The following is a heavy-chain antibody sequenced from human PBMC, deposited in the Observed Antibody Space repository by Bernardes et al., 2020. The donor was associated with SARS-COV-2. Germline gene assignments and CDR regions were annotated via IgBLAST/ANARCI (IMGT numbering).Heavy chain of an antibody. CDR1: GFTVSSNY. Sequence: GGSLRLSCAASGFTVSSNYMSWVRQAPGKGLEWVSVIYSGGSTYYADSVKGRFTISRDNSKNTLYLQMNSLRAEDTAVYYCAREGASDSSSWYWSEARYWYFDLWGRGTLVTVSS. D-gene: IGHD6-13*01. V-gene: IGHV3-66*02. J-gene: IGHJ2*01. CDR2: IYSGGST. CDR3: AREGASDSSSWYWSEARYWYFDL.